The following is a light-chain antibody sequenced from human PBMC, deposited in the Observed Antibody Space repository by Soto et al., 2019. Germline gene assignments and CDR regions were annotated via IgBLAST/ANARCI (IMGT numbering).Light chain of an antibody. CDR2: DLS. Sequence: QSALTQPRSVSGSPGQSVTISCTGTSSDVGSYDYISWYQQYPGKAPKLIIYDLSERPSGVPDRFSGSKSGNTASLTISGLQADDEATYYCCSFSGTYTLYVFGTGTKLTVL. V-gene: IGLV2-11*01. CDR1: SSDVGSYDY. CDR3: CSFSGTYTLYV. J-gene: IGLJ1*01.